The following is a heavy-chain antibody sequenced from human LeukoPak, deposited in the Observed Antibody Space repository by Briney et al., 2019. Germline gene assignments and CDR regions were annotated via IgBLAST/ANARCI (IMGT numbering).Heavy chain of an antibody. Sequence: GASVKVSCKASGYTFTSYDINWVRQPTGQGLEWMGWMNPNSGNTGYAQKFQGRVTMTRNTSISTAYMELSRLRCEDTVVYYCAREKADYFDYWGQGTLVTVSS. V-gene: IGHV1-8*01. J-gene: IGHJ4*02. CDR2: MNPNSGNT. D-gene: IGHD2-15*01. CDR1: GYTFTSYD. CDR3: AREKADYFDY.